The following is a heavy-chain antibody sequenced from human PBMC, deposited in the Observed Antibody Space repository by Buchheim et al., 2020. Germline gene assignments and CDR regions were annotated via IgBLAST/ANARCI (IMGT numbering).Heavy chain of an antibody. J-gene: IGHJ3*01. CDR1: GFTFSNYG. D-gene: IGHD4-17*01. CDR2: ISYDGSNK. V-gene: IGHV3-30*18. CDR3: AKDNYGDSSYDAFDV. Sequence: QVQLVESGGGVVQPGRSLRLSCAASGFTFSNYGMHWVRPAPGKGLEWVAVISYDGSNKYYTDSVKGRFTISRDNSKNTLYLQMNSLRAEDTAVYYCAKDNYGDSSYDAFDVWGQGT.